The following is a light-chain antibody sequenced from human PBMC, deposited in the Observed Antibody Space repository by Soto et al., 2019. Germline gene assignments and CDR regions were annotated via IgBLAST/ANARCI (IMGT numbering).Light chain of an antibody. CDR3: QQYKVYSKA. V-gene: IGKV1-5*01. CDR1: RSISKW. Sequence: DIQMTLPPSALPAYEGERLTITCRASRSISKWLAWYQQKPGKAPRLLIYDASTLKSGVPSRFSGSGSGTDFTLSISSLQPDDFATYYCQQYKVYSKAFGQGTKVDI. J-gene: IGKJ1*01. CDR2: DAS.